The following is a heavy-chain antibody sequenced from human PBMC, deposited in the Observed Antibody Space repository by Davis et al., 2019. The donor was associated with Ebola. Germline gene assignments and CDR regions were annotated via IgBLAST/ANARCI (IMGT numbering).Heavy chain of an antibody. J-gene: IGHJ4*02. CDR3: AKAPTGTTGTTWFDY. D-gene: IGHD1-1*01. CDR2: ISGSGGNT. V-gene: IGHV3-23*01. CDR1: GFTFSSYD. Sequence: PGGSLRLSCAASGFTFSSYDMSWVRQAPGKGLEWVSGISGSGGNTYYADSVKGRFTISRDNSKNTLYLQMNGLRAEDTAVYYCAKAPTGTTGTTWFDYWGQGTLVTVSS.